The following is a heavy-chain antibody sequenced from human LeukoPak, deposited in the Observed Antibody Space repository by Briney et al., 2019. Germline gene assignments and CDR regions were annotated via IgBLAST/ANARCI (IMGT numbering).Heavy chain of an antibody. J-gene: IGHJ4*02. CDR1: GYSFTSYW. CDR3: ARLPYYCGSGSGYYFDY. Sequence: GESLQISCKGSGYSFTSYWIGWVRQLPGKGLEWMGIIYPGDSDTRYSPSFQGQVTISADKSISTAYLQWSSLKASDTAMYYCARLPYYCGSGSGYYFDYWGQGTLVTVSS. CDR2: IYPGDSDT. D-gene: IGHD3-10*01. V-gene: IGHV5-51*01.